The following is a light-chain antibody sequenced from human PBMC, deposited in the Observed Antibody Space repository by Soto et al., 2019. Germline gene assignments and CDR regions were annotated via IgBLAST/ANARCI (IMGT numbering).Light chain of an antibody. Sequence: IQMTQSPSSLSASVGDRVTITCRASQTISTYLNWYQQKPGKAPKLLIYAASTLQSGVPSRFSGSGSGTDFTLTIDSLQPEDFATYYCQQSHGIPYTFGQRTKLEIK. V-gene: IGKV1-39*01. CDR2: AAS. CDR3: QQSHGIPYT. CDR1: QTISTY. J-gene: IGKJ2*01.